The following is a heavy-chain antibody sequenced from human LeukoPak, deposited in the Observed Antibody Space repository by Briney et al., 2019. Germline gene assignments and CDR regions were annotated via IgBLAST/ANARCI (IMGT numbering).Heavy chain of an antibody. V-gene: IGHV3-7*01. J-gene: IGHJ4*02. D-gene: IGHD3-9*01. CDR1: GFTFSSYW. Sequence: GGSLRLSCAASGFTFSSYWMSWVRQAPGKGLEWVANIKQDGSEKYYVDSVKGRFTISRDNAKNSLYLQMNSLRAEDTAVYYCASLSYYDILTTYYFDYWGQGTLVTVSS. CDR2: IKQDGSEK. CDR3: ASLSYYDILTTYYFDY.